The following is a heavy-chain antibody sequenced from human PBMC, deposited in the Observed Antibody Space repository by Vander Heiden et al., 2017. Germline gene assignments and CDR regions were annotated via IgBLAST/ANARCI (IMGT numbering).Heavy chain of an antibody. D-gene: IGHD2-8*01. CDR2: IWYDGSNK. Sequence: QVQLVESGGGVVQPGRSLRLSCAASGFTFSSYVRHWVRQAPGKGLELVAVIWYDGSNKYYADSVKGRFTISRDNSKNTLYLQMNSLRAEDTAVYYCARDTHCTNGVCQDYWGQGTLVTVSS. CDR3: ARDTHCTNGVCQDY. CDR1: GFTFSSYV. V-gene: IGHV3-33*01. J-gene: IGHJ4*02.